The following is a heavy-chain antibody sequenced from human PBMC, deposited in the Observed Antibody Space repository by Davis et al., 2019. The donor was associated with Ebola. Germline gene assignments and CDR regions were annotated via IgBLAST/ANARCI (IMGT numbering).Heavy chain of an antibody. CDR3: AKGLRTQWLVTRYFDY. V-gene: IGHV3-23*01. Sequence: GESLKISCTTSGFNFGGYSMSWVRQAPGRGLEWVSTITGSGISTYYADSVTGRFTISRDNSRDTLYLQMTSLRAEDTAVYYCAKGLRTQWLVTRYFDYWGHGNLVTVSS. J-gene: IGHJ4*01. CDR2: ITGSGIST. D-gene: IGHD6-19*01. CDR1: GFNFGGYS.